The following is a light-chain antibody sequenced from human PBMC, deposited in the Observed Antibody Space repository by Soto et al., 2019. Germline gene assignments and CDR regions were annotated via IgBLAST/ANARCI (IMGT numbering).Light chain of an antibody. CDR2: DVS. CDR1: SSDVGGYNY. CDR3: SSYTSSSTYV. J-gene: IGLJ1*01. Sequence: QSALTQPASVSGSPGQSITISCTGNSSDVGGYNYVSWYQQHPGKVPKLMIYDVSNRPSGVSNRFSGSKSGNTASLTISGLQAEDEADYYCSSYTSSSTYVFGIGTKVTVL. V-gene: IGLV2-14*03.